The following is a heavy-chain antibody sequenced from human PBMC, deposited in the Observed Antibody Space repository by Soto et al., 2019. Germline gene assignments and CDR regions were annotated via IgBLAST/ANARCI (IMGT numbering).Heavy chain of an antibody. D-gene: IGHD2-2*01. Sequence: QLQLQESGPRLVKPSETLSLTCSVSGGSISSSSYSWGWIRQPPGKGLEWIGTIYYSGSTHYNPSLGGRGAISADTPNTQLSMRLSSVTAADTAVYYCGRQPGHCGSTTCFGYYSVDVWGQGTTVTVS. CDR2: IYYSGST. CDR3: GRQPGHCGSTTCFGYYSVDV. J-gene: IGHJ6*02. CDR1: GGSISSSSYS. V-gene: IGHV4-39*01.